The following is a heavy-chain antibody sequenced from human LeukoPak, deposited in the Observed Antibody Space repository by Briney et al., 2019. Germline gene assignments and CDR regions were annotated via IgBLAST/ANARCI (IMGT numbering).Heavy chain of an antibody. CDR2: FYVGGAT. D-gene: IGHD5-24*01. CDR3: ARGDGYNFFDY. CDR1: GFIFSTYT. V-gene: IGHV3-53*01. Sequence: GGSLRLSCAASGFIFSTYTMSWVRQAPGKGLEWVSVFYVGGATYYADSVKGRFTISRDNSENTLYLQMKSLRAEDTAVYYCARGDGYNFFDYWGQGTLVTVSS. J-gene: IGHJ4*02.